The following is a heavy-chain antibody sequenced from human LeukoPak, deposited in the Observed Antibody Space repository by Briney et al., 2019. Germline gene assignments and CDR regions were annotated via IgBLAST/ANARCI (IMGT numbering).Heavy chain of an antibody. D-gene: IGHD6-13*01. CDR3: ARDALAATGTRGDY. Sequence: GGSLRLSCAASGFTFSSYSMNWVRQAPGKGLEWVSSISSSSSYIYYADSVKGRFTISRDNAKNSLYLQMNSLRAEDTAVYYCARDALAATGTRGDYWGQGTLVTVSS. V-gene: IGHV3-21*01. CDR1: GFTFSSYS. J-gene: IGHJ4*02. CDR2: ISSSSSYI.